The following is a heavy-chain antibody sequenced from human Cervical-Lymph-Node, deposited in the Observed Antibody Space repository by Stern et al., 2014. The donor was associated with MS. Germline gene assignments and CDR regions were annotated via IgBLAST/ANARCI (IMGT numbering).Heavy chain of an antibody. D-gene: IGHD1-26*01. J-gene: IGHJ5*02. CDR3: ATTRWDLFTWNWFDP. CDR1: GGSISSSGYY. Sequence: VQLVESGPGLVKPSQTLSLTCTVSGGSISSSGYYWSWIRQPADKGLEWIGRIHDSGNTYYNPSLKSRVTISMDTAKNPFSLKLPSVTAADTAVYYCATTRWDLFTWNWFDPWGQGTLVTVSS. CDR2: IHDSGNT. V-gene: IGHV4-61*02.